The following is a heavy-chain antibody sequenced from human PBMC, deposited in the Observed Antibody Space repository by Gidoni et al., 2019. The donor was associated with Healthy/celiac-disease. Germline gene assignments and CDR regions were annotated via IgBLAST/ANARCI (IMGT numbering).Heavy chain of an antibody. D-gene: IGHD3-3*01. CDR1: GYTFTGYY. CDR3: ARSYDGITIFGVVTSFDY. V-gene: IGHV1-2*06. Sequence: QVQLVQSGAEVKKPGASVKVSCKASGYTFTGYYMHWVRQAPGQGLEWMGRINPNSGGTNYAQKFQGRVTMTRDTSISTAYMELSRLRSDDTAVYYCARSYDGITIFGVVTSFDYWGQGTLVTVSS. CDR2: INPNSGGT. J-gene: IGHJ4*02.